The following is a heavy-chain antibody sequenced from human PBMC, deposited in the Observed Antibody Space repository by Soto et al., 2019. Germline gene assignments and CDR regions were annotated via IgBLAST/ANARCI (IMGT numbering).Heavy chain of an antibody. D-gene: IGHD6-19*01. CDR1: GFSFSTTGVG. Sequence: SGPTLVNPTQTLTLTCTFSGFSFSTTGVGVGWIRQPPGKALEWLALIYWDDDKRYSPSLKSRLTITKDTSKNQVVLTMTNMDPVDTATYYCAHRQAQGIGLAGTFDSWGQGTLVNVS. J-gene: IGHJ4*02. V-gene: IGHV2-5*02. CDR2: IYWDDDK. CDR3: AHRQAQGIGLAGTFDS.